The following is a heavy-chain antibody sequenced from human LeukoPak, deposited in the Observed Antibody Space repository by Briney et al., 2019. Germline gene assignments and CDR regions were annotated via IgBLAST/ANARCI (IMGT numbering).Heavy chain of an antibody. Sequence: HPGGSLRLSRAASGFTFNTYGMNWVRQAPGKGLEWVAVIWHDGSNTHYADSVKGRFTISRDNSKNTLYLQMNSLRAEDTAVYYCARDATQIQVWFDGYSDHWGQGTLVTVSS. J-gene: IGHJ4*02. CDR3: ARDATQIQVWFDGYSDH. D-gene: IGHD2-21*01. CDR1: GFTFNTYG. V-gene: IGHV3-33*01. CDR2: IWHDGSNT.